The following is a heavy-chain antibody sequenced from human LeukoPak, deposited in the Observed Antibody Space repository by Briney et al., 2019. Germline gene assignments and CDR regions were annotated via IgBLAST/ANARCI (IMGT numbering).Heavy chain of an antibody. CDR1: GFIFSNYG. CDR3: ARPSPPGDGYNPPDY. D-gene: IGHD5-24*01. CDR2: ISHDERTK. V-gene: IGHV3-30*19. J-gene: IGHJ4*02. Sequence: PGGSLRLSCAASGFIFSNYGMHWVRQAPGKGLEGVAVISHDERTKYYADSMKGRITISRDNSKNTVFLQMNNLRTEDTAVYFCARPSPPGDGYNPPDYWGQGTLVTVSS.